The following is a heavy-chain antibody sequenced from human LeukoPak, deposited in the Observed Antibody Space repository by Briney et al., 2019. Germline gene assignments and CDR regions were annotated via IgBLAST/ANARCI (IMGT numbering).Heavy chain of an antibody. J-gene: IGHJ4*02. V-gene: IGHV4-59*05. CDR2: IYYSGST. CDR3: ARGGRLFDY. CDR1: GGSISSYY. Sequence: SETLSLTCTVSGGSISSYYWSWIRQPPGKGLEWIGSIYYSGSTYYNPSLKSRVTISVDTSKNQFSLKLSSVTAADTAVYYCARGGRLFDYWGQGTLVTVSS. D-gene: IGHD3-16*01.